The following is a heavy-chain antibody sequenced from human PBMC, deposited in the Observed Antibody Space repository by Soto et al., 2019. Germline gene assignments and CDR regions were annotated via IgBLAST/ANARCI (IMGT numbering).Heavy chain of an antibody. CDR3: ARHPLHDY. V-gene: IGHV4-59*08. CDR1: GGSISSYY. Sequence: SETLSLTCTVSGGSISSYYWSWIRQPPGKGLEWIGYIYYSGSSKYNPSLKSRVTISVDTSKNQFSLKLSSVTAADTAVYYCARHPLHDYWGHGTLVTVSS. J-gene: IGHJ4*01. CDR2: IYYSGSS.